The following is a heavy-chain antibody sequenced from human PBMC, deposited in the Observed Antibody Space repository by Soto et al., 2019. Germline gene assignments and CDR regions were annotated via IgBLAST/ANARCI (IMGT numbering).Heavy chain of an antibody. CDR1: GGTFSSYA. V-gene: IGHV1-69*12. D-gene: IGHD5-12*01. CDR3: ARDGPSRDGYNGDYYYGMDV. CDR2: IIPIFGTA. J-gene: IGHJ6*02. Sequence: QVQLVQSGAEVKKPGSSVKVSCKASGGTFSSYAISWVRQAPGQGLEWMGGIIPIFGTANYAQKFQGRVTITADESTSPAYMELSSLRSDDTAVYYCARDGPSRDGYNGDYYYGMDVWGQGTTVTVSS.